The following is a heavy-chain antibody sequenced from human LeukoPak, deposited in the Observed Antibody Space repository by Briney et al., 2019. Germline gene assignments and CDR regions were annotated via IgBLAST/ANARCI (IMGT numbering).Heavy chain of an antibody. CDR3: AKVPYGENKYYFDY. CDR2: ISYDGSNK. CDR1: GFTFSSYW. V-gene: IGHV3-30*18. D-gene: IGHD4-17*01. Sequence: GGSLRLSCAASGFTFSSYWMSWVRQAPGKGLEWVAVISYDGSNKYYADSVKGRFTIPRDNSKNTLYLQMNSLRAEDTAVYYCAKVPYGENKYYFDYWGQGTLVAVSS. J-gene: IGHJ4*02.